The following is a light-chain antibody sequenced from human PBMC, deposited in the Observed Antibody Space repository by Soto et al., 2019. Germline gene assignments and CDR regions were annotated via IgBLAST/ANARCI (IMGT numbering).Light chain of an antibody. CDR1: QSVSSSY. CDR2: GAS. Sequence: EIVLTQSPGTLSLSPGERATLSCRASQSVSSSYLAWYQQKPGQAPRPLIYGASSRAIGIPDRFSGSGSGTDFTLTISRLEPEDFAVYYCQQYGSPPWTFGQGTKV. CDR3: QQYGSPPWT. J-gene: IGKJ1*01. V-gene: IGKV3-20*01.